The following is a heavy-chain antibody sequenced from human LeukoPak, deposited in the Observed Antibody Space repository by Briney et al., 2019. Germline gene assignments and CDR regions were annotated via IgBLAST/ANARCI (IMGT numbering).Heavy chain of an antibody. D-gene: IGHD2-2*01. J-gene: IGHJ2*01. CDR3: ARHGHCSSTSCYQNWYFDL. V-gene: IGHV4-59*08. Sequence: NTSETLSLTCTVSGGSISSYYWSWIRQPPGKGLEWIGYIYYSGSTNYNPSLKSRVTISVDTSKNQFSLKLSSVTAADTAVYYCARHGHCSSTSCYQNWYFDLWGRGTLVTVSS. CDR2: IYYSGST. CDR1: GGSISSYY.